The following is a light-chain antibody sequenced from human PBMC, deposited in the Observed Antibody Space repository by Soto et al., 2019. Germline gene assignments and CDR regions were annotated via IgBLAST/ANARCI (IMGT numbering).Light chain of an antibody. CDR3: QHYNSYSEA. CDR2: KAS. CDR1: QDITNY. Sequence: IQMSQSVSSLSASVGDRVTITCQASQDITNYLNWYQQKPGKAPKLLIYKASTLKSGVPSRFSGSGSGTEFTLTISSLQPDDFATYYCQHYNSYSEAFGQRAKVDVK. J-gene: IGKJ1*01. V-gene: IGKV1-5*03.